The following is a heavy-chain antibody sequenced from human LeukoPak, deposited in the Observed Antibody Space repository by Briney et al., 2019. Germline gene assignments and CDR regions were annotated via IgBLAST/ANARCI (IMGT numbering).Heavy chain of an antibody. CDR1: GGSISTNY. CDR2: IYDSGTT. V-gene: IGHV4-59*01. J-gene: IGHJ4*02. CDR3: ARSKYYSSSWYDFFDY. Sequence: PSETLSLTCTVSGGSISTNYWSWKRQPPGKGLEWIGYIYDSGTTNYNPSLKSRVTISIDTSKNQFSLKLSSVTAADTAVYYCARSKYYSSSWYDFFDYWGQGTLVTVSS. D-gene: IGHD6-13*01.